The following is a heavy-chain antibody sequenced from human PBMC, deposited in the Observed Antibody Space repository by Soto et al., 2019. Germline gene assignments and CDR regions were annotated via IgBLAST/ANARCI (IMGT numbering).Heavy chain of an antibody. V-gene: IGHV1-2*04. D-gene: IGHD3-10*01. CDR2: INPNSGGT. CDR1: GYTFTGYY. CDR3: ARVGYYYGSGSYYKGTFDS. J-gene: IGHJ4*02. Sequence: QVQLVQSGAEVKKPGASVKVSCKASGYTFTGYYMHWVRQAPGQGLEWMGWINPNSGGTNYAQKFQGWVTMTRDTSISTAYMELSRLRSDDTAVYYCARVGYYYGSGSYYKGTFDSWGQGTLVTVSS.